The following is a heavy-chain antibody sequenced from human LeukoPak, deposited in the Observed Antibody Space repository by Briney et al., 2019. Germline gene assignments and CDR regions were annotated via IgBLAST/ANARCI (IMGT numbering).Heavy chain of an antibody. CDR2: INHSGST. Sequence: KPSETLSLTCAVYGGSFSGYYWSWIRQPPGKGLEWIGEINHSGSTNYNPSLKSRVTISVDTSKNQFSLKLSSVTAADTAVYYCARGKYNWNYARGVYFDYWGQGTLVTVSS. CDR3: ARGKYNWNYARGVYFDY. J-gene: IGHJ4*02. CDR1: GGSFSGYY. D-gene: IGHD1-7*01. V-gene: IGHV4-34*01.